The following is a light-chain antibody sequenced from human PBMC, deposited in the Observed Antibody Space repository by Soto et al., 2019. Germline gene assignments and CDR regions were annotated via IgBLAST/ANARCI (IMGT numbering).Light chain of an antibody. J-gene: IGLJ1*01. CDR2: EVS. CDR1: SSAVGAYNS. CDR3: CSFTSITTYV. Sequence: QSALTQHASVSGSLGQSITISCTGTSSAVGAYNSVSWYQQQPGKAPKLMISEVSNRPSGVSNRFSGSKSGNTASLIISGLQAEDEADYYCCSFTSITTYVFGTGTKVTVL. V-gene: IGLV2-14*01.